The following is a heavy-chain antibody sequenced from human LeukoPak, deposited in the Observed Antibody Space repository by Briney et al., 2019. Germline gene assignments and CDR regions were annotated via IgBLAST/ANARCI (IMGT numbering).Heavy chain of an antibody. V-gene: IGHV4-4*09. CDR2: IYTSGST. CDR1: GGSISSYY. J-gene: IGHJ4*02. Sequence: PSETLSLTCTVSGGSISSYYWSWIRQPPGKGLEWIGYIYTSGSTNYNPSRKSRVTISVDTSKNQFSLKLSSVTAADTAVYYCARSVGRCFDYWGQGTLVTVSS. CDR3: ARSVGRCFDY. D-gene: IGHD2-15*01.